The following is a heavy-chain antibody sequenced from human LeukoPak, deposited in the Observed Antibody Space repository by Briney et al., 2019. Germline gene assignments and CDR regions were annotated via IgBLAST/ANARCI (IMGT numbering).Heavy chain of an antibody. CDR1: GYTFTSYG. CDR2: IIPIFGTA. D-gene: IGHD3-3*01. Sequence: SVKVSCTASGYTFTSYGISWVRQAPGQGLEWMGGIIPIFGTANYAQKFQGRVTITADESTSTAYMELSSLRSEDTAVYYCAREPLLGVALGYYYYYGMDVWGQGTTVTVSS. V-gene: IGHV1-69*13. CDR3: AREPLLGVALGYYYYYGMDV. J-gene: IGHJ6*02.